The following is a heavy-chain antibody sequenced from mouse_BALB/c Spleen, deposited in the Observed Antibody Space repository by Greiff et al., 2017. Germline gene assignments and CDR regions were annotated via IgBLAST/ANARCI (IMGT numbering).Heavy chain of an antibody. Sequence: VKLMESGPGLVAPSQSLSITCTVSGFSLTSYGVHWVRQPPGKGLEWLGVIWAGGSTNYNSALMSRLSISKDNSKSQVFLKMNSLQTDDTAMYYCARDPLPYYAMDYWGQGTSVTVSS. V-gene: IGHV2-9*02. CDR1: GFSLTSYG. CDR3: ARDPLPYYAMDY. CDR2: IWAGGST. J-gene: IGHJ4*01.